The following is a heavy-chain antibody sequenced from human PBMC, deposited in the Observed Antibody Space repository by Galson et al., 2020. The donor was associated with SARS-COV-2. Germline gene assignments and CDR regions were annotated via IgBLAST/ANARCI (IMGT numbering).Heavy chain of an antibody. CDR1: GFSFNDSF. J-gene: IGHJ4*02. CDR3: ARDKAQWLAYFDL. Sequence: GESLKISCAASGFSFNDSFMTWIRQAPGKGLEWVSYISSSGNTIYYADSVDGRFSISRDNANNSLYLQMNSLRAEDTALYYCARDKAQWLAYFDLWGQGTLVTVSS. D-gene: IGHD6-19*01. V-gene: IGHV3-11*01. CDR2: ISSSGNTI.